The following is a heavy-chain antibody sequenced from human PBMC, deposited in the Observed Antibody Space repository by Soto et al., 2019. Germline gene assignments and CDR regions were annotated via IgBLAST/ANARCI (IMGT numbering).Heavy chain of an antibody. J-gene: IGHJ5*02. CDR2: INHTGGT. CDR1: GGYVNGYY. CDR3: ATRIAVFGLLIPPFDP. Sequence: SETLSLTCAVCGGYVNGYYRNWIRKTPGKGLEWIGEINHTGGTHYNPSPKSRVTMSVDTSKNHFSLRFSSVTAADTAIYYCATRIAVFGLLIPPFDPWVQRTQVTVSS. V-gene: IGHV4-34*01. D-gene: IGHD3-3*01.